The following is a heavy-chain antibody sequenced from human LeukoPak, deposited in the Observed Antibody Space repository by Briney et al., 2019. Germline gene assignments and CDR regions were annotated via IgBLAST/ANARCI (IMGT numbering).Heavy chain of an antibody. D-gene: IGHD2-2*01. V-gene: IGHV3-30*03. CDR2: VSNDGSQT. Sequence: GGSLRLSCAASGYTFSHYDMAWVRQAPGEGLEWVALVSNDGSQTYYGYSAKGRFTISRDNSKNALYLHMNSLRVEDTAVYYCVIGGGRDFCSSTSCYEAHWGQGTLVSVSS. CDR1: GYTFSHYD. J-gene: IGHJ4*02. CDR3: VIGGGRDFCSSTSCYEAH.